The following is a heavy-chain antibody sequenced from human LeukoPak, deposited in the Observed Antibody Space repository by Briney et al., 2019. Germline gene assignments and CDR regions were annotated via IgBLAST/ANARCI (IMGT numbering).Heavy chain of an antibody. D-gene: IGHD3-10*01. CDR1: GYSISSGYY. J-gene: IGHJ5*02. V-gene: IGHV4-38-2*01. CDR3: ARGDYYGSGSYYTTTNWFDP. Sequence: SESLSLTCAVSGYSISSGYYRGWSRQPPGKGVEWIGSIYHCGSTYYNPSLKSRVTISVDTSKNQFSLKLSSVTAADTAVYYCARGDYYGSGSYYTTTNWFDPWGQGTLVTVSS. CDR2: IYHCGST.